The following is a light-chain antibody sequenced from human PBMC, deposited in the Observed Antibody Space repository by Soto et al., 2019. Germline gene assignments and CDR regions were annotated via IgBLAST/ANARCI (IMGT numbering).Light chain of an antibody. J-gene: IGKJ1*01. CDR2: GAS. CDR1: QTVSSN. Sequence: IVLTPSPGTLSLSPAVNATSSFTASQTVSSNLAWFQQQPGQAPRLLIYGASTRATGIPARFSGSGSGTEFTLTISSLQSEDFAVYYCQHYNNWLTWTFGQGTKVDIK. CDR3: QHYNNWLTWT. V-gene: IGKV3-15*01.